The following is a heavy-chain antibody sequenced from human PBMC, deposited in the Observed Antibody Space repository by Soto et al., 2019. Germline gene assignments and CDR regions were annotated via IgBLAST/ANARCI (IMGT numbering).Heavy chain of an antibody. CDR2: ISGSGGST. D-gene: IGHD2-15*01. Sequence: GGSLRLSCAASGFTFSSYAMSWVRQAPGKGLEWVSAISGSGGSTYYADSVKGRFTISRDNSKNTLYLQMNSLRAEDTAVYYCANVPGRNIVVVVAATHYFDYWGQGTLVTVSS. CDR3: ANVPGRNIVVVVAATHYFDY. V-gene: IGHV3-23*01. J-gene: IGHJ4*02. CDR1: GFTFSSYA.